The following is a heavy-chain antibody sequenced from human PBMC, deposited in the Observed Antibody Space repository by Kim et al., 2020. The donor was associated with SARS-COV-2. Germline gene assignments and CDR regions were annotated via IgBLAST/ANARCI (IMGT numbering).Heavy chain of an antibody. CDR1: GFTFSSYA. CDR2: ISYDGSNK. CDR3: ARDHLLGPGYYYYIMDV. V-gene: IGHV3-30-3*01. J-gene: IGHJ6*02. D-gene: IGHD7-27*01. Sequence: GGSLRLSCAASGFTFSSYAMHWVRQAPGKGLEWVAVISYDGSNKYYADSVKGRLTISRDNSKNTLYLQMNILRAEDTAVYYCARDHLLGPGYYYYIMDVWGQGTTVTVSS.